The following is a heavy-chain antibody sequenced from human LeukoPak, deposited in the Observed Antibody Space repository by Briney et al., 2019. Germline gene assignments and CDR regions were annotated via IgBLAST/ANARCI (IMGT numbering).Heavy chain of an antibody. D-gene: IGHD3-16*01. J-gene: IGHJ4*02. CDR2: IYYSGST. CDR3: ASTPPGMITFGGATFDY. Sequence: SETLSLTCTVSGGSISSSSYYWGWIRQPPGKGLEWIGSIYYSGSTYYNPSLKSRVTISVDTSKNQFSLKLSSVTAADTAVYYCASTPPGMITFGGATFDYWGQGTLVTVSS. CDR1: GGSISSSSYY. V-gene: IGHV4-39*01.